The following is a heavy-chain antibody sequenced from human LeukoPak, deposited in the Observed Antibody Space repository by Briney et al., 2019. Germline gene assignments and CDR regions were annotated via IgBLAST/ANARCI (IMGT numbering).Heavy chain of an antibody. J-gene: IGHJ6*02. D-gene: IGHD4-11*01. CDR2: ISWNSGST. V-gene: IGHV3-9*01. CDR1: GFTFDDYA. Sequence: PGRSLRLSCAASGFTFDDYAMHWVRQAPGKGLEWVSGISWNSGSTGYADSVKGRFTISRDNAKNSLYLQMNSLRAEDTALYYCAKDTTYSNYDGMDVWGQGTTVTVSS. CDR3: AKDTTYSNYDGMDV.